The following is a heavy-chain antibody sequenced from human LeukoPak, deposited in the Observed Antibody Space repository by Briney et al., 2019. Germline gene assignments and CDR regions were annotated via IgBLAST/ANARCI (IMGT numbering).Heavy chain of an antibody. D-gene: IGHD3-22*01. CDR3: AKNEGYWDSSGPDY. Sequence: PGGSLRLSCAASGFTFDDYAMHWVRQAPRKGLEWVSLISGDGGSTYYADSVKGRFTISRDNSKNSLYLQMNSLRTEDTALYYCAKNEGYWDSSGPDYWGQGTLVTVSS. V-gene: IGHV3-43*02. J-gene: IGHJ4*02. CDR1: GFTFDDYA. CDR2: ISGDGGST.